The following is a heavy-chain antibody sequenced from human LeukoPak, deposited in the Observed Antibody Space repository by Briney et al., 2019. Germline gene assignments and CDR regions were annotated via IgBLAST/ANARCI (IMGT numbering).Heavy chain of an antibody. Sequence: GGSLRLSCAASGFTFTSYAMSWVRQAPGKGLEWVSAISGSGGSTYYADSVKGRFTISRNESKNSLYLQMNSLKAEDTAVYYCAKGGYDFWSGYYPRRYYGMDVWGQGTTVTVSS. CDR2: ISGSGGST. V-gene: IGHV3-23*01. D-gene: IGHD3-3*01. CDR3: AKGGYDFWSGYYPRRYYGMDV. CDR1: GFTFTSYA. J-gene: IGHJ6*02.